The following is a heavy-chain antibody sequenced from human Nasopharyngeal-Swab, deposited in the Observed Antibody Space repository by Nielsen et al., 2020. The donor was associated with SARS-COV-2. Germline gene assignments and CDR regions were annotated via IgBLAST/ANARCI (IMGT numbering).Heavy chain of an antibody. V-gene: IGHV1-18*01. CDR3: AKDVGPSPPHYFYGTMFLS. D-gene: IGHD1-1*01. CDR2: ISAYNGHT. CDR1: GYVFANYG. Sequence: ASVKVSCKTSGYVFANYGVTWIRQAPGQGLEWVGWISAYNGHTDYAQKVQGRVTMTTDTSTNTAYMELRSLTSDDTAVYYCAKDVGPSPPHYFYGTMFLSWGQGTLVTVSS. J-gene: IGHJ5*02.